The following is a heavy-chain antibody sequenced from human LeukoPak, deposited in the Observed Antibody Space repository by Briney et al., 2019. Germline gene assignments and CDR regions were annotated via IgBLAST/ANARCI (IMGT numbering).Heavy chain of an antibody. V-gene: IGHV3-30*18. Sequence: GGSLRLSCAASGFTFSSHGMHWVRQAPGKGLEWVALISCDGSNKYYADSVKGRFTTSRDNSKNTLYLQVNSLRAEDTAVYYCAKGHGYGDHVGYYWGQGTLVTVSS. D-gene: IGHD4-17*01. CDR1: GFTFSSHG. CDR2: ISCDGSNK. CDR3: AKGHGYGDHVGYY. J-gene: IGHJ4*02.